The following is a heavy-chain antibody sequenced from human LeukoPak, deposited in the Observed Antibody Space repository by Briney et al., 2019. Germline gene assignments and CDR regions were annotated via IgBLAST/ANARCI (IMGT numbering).Heavy chain of an antibody. CDR2: IYPGDSDT. CDR3: ARQAAYCYDSSGYYYAGY. D-gene: IGHD3-22*01. Sequence: GESLKISCKGPGYSFTSYWIGWVRQMPGQGLEWMGIIYPGDSDTRYSPSFQGQVTISADKSISTAYLQWSSLKASDTAMYYCARQAAYCYDSSGYYYAGYWGQGTLVTVSS. J-gene: IGHJ4*02. CDR1: GYSFTSYW. V-gene: IGHV5-51*01.